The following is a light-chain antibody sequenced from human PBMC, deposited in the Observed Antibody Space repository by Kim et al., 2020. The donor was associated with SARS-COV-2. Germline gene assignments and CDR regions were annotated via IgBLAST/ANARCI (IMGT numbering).Light chain of an antibody. CDR3: QQSYSTTRT. CDR1: QNITSY. J-gene: IGKJ2*01. CDR2: GAS. Sequence: SASVGDRVTITCRASQNITSYLNWYQQKPGTAPKLLIYGASSLQSGVPSRFSGSASGTDFTLTISSLQPEDFATYYCQQSYSTTRTFGQGTKLEI. V-gene: IGKV1-39*01.